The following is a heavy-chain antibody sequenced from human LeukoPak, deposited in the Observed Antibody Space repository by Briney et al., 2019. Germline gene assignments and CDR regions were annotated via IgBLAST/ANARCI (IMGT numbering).Heavy chain of an antibody. CDR1: GYSISSGYY. Sequence: SETLSLTCAVSGYSISSGYYWGWIRQPPGKGLEWIGSIYHSGSTYHNPSLKSRVTISLDTSKNQFSLKLSSVTAADTAVYYCARDYSSDWYGVWGQGTLVTVSS. CDR2: IYHSGST. CDR3: ARDYSSDWYGV. J-gene: IGHJ4*02. D-gene: IGHD6-19*01. V-gene: IGHV4-38-2*02.